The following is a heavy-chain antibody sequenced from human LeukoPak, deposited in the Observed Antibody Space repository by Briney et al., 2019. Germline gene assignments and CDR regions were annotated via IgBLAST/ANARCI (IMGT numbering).Heavy chain of an antibody. J-gene: IGHJ1*01. CDR3: AREEYYYDSSGYKRYFQH. CDR1: GFTFSSYS. D-gene: IGHD3-22*01. V-gene: IGHV3-21*01. CDR2: ISSSSSYI. Sequence: PGGSLRLSCAASGFTFSSYSMNWVRQAPGKGLEWVSSISSSSSYIYYADSVKGRFPISRDNAKNSLYLQMNSLRAEDTAVYYCAREEYYYDSSGYKRYFQHWGQGTLVTVSS.